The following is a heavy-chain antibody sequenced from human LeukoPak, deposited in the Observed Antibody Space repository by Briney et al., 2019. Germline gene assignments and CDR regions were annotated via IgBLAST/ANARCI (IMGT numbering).Heavy chain of an antibody. CDR3: ARDKGYYDFWSGYYGDSYYYGMDV. Sequence: EASVKVSFKASGYTFTSYYMHWVRQAPGQGLEWMGIINPSGGSTSYAQKFQGRVTMTRDTSTSTVYMELSSLRSEDTAVYYCARDKGYYDFWSGYYGDSYYYGMDVWGQGTTVTVSS. V-gene: IGHV1-46*01. CDR1: GYTFTSYY. CDR2: INPSGGST. D-gene: IGHD3-3*01. J-gene: IGHJ6*02.